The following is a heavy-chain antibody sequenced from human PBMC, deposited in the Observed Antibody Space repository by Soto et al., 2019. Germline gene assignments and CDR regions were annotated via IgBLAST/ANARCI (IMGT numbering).Heavy chain of an antibody. V-gene: IGHV1-69*02. D-gene: IGHD6-19*01. J-gene: IGHJ4*02. CDR3: AREPGIGVAGTRPYYFDF. CDR1: GGTFSSYT. CDR2: IIPILGIA. Sequence: QVQLVQSGAEVKKPGSSVKVSCKASGGTFSSYTISWVRHAPGQGLEWLGRIIPILGIANYAQKFQGRVTITADKSTSTVYMELSSLRSEDTAVYYCAREPGIGVAGTRPYYFDFWGQGTLGTVSS.